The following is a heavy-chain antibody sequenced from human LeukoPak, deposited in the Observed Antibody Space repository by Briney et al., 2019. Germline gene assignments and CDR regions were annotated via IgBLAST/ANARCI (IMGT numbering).Heavy chain of an antibody. CDR2: INWNDGST. CDR3: ARVPETTQLFDY. Sequence: GGSLRLSCAASGFTFDAYGLSWVRQAPGKGLGWVSGINWNDGSTDCADSVKGRFTISRDKAKNSLYLQMNSLRAEDTALYYCARVPETTQLFDYWGQGTLVTVSS. CDR1: GFTFDAYG. D-gene: IGHD1-14*01. V-gene: IGHV3-20*04. J-gene: IGHJ4*02.